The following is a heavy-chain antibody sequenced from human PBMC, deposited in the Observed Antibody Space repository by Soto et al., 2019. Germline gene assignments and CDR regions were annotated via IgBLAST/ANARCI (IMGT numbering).Heavy chain of an antibody. D-gene: IGHD2-15*01. CDR2: IYFSGTT. CDR1: GGSIRSGDYY. CDR3: ARAGGHCSGVNCLYWYFDL. J-gene: IGHJ2*01. V-gene: IGHV4-30-4*01. Sequence: QVQLQASGPGLVKPSQTLSLTCSVSGGSIRSGDYYWAWIRQPPGKGLEWIGYIYFSGTTFYNPSLKSRVAISVDTSQNQFSLKLTSVNAADSAMYYCARAGGHCSGVNCLYWYFDLWGRGTLATVSS.